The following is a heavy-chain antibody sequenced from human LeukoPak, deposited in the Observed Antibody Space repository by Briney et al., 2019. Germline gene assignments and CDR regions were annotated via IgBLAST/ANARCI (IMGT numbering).Heavy chain of an antibody. CDR1: GYAFTSYG. J-gene: IGHJ1*01. CDR2: INPSGGST. D-gene: IGHD3-3*01. V-gene: IGHV1-46*01. Sequence: ASVKVSCKASGYAFTSYGISWVRQAPGQGLEWMGIINPSGGSTSYAQKFQGRVTMTRDTSTSTVYMELSSLRSEDTAVYYCARVAQSGYYNVYFQHWGQGTLVTVSS. CDR3: ARVAQSGYYNVYFQH.